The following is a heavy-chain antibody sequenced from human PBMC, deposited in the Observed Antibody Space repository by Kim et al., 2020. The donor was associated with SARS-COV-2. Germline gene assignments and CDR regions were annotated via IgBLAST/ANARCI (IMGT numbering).Heavy chain of an antibody. Sequence: GGSLRLSCAGSGFIFSDAWMSWVRQVPGKGLEWVGRIKNKIAGGTTDYAAPVKGRFTISRDDSKNMAYLEMNSLTTEDTCLYYCTTRGGLGYWGQGNLVT. J-gene: IGHJ4*02. CDR1: GFIFSDAW. CDR2: IKNKIAGGTT. V-gene: IGHV3-15*01. D-gene: IGHD3-16*01. CDR3: TTRGGLGY.